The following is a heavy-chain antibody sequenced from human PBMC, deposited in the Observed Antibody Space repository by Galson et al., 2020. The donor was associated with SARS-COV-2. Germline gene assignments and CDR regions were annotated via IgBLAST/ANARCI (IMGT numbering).Heavy chain of an antibody. CDR3: AREVEDTLYDYVMDV. CDR2: TNSDGSSA. CDR1: GFTFRTYW. D-gene: IGHD1-1*01. V-gene: IGHV3-74*01. J-gene: IGHJ6*02. Sequence: LSLTCAASGFTFRTYWMHWVRQVSGKGLVWVARTNSDGSSAIYADSVKGRFTISRDNAKNTLYLQMNSLRVEDTAVYYCAREVEDTLYDYVMDVWGQGTTVTVSS.